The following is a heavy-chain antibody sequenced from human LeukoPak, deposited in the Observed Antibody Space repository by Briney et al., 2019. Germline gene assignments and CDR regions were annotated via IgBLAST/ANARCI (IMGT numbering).Heavy chain of an antibody. Sequence: SETLSLTCTVSVGSISSYYWSWIRQPPGKGLEWIGYIYYSGSTNYNPSLKRRVTISVDTSKNQFSLKLSSVTAADTAVYYCARGGYDILTGYYIFDYWGQGTLVTVSS. V-gene: IGHV4-59*01. J-gene: IGHJ4*02. CDR2: IYYSGST. CDR3: ARGGYDILTGYYIFDY. CDR1: VGSISSYY. D-gene: IGHD3-9*01.